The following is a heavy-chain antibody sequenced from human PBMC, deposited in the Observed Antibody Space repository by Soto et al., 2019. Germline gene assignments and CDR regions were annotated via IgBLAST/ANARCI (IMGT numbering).Heavy chain of an antibody. Sequence: PSETRSRTWTVSGGAISTYYWTWRRQPAGKGLEWIGRIYSSGSTKYNPSPQSRVTMSLDTSNNQFSLRLTSVTAADTAVYYCARGQRFSDWFDPWGQGTLVTVSS. V-gene: IGHV4-4*07. J-gene: IGHJ5*02. D-gene: IGHD3-3*01. CDR2: IYSSGST. CDR1: GGAISTYY. CDR3: ARGQRFSDWFDP.